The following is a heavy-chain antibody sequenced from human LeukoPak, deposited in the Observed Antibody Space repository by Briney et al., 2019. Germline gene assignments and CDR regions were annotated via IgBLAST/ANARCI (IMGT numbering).Heavy chain of an antibody. CDR1: GGSISSSSYY. CDR2: IYYSGST. V-gene: IGHV4-39*01. D-gene: IGHD3-3*01. J-gene: IGHJ4*02. CDR3: ASINYDFWSGYPRPDY. Sequence: PSETLSLTCTVSGGSISSSSYYWGWIRQPPGKGLEWIGSIYYSGSTYYNPSLESRVTISVDTSKNQFSLKLSSVTAADTAVYYCASINYDFWSGYPRPDYWGQGTLVTVSS.